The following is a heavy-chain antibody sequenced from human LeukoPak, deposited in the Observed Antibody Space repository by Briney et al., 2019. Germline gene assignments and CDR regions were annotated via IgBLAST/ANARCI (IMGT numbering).Heavy chain of an antibody. Sequence: GESLKISCKGSGYSFTSYWIGWVRQMPGKGLEWMGIIYPGDSDTRYSPSFQGQVTISADKSISTAYLQWSSLKASDTAMYYCARHGSGYSYGYKNYYYCGMDVWGQGTTVTVSS. D-gene: IGHD5-18*01. CDR3: ARHGSGYSYGYKNYYYCGMDV. CDR1: GYSFTSYW. J-gene: IGHJ6*02. CDR2: IYPGDSDT. V-gene: IGHV5-51*01.